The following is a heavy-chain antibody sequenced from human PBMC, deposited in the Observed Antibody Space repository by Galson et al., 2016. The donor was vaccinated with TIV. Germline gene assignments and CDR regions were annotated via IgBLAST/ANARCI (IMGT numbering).Heavy chain of an antibody. CDR3: ARMLFDIVQAPAATPTGYFDP. CDR2: INDGGSEK. V-gene: IGHV3-7*01. D-gene: IGHD2-2*01. Sequence: SLRLSCAASRFSFHTYWMSWLRQAPGKGLEWVASINDGGSEKDYVDSVKGRFTIPRDNAQTSLYLQMDSLRAEDTAVYYCARMLFDIVQAPAATPTGYFDPWGQGTLVTVSS. CDR1: RFSFHTYW. J-gene: IGHJ5*02.